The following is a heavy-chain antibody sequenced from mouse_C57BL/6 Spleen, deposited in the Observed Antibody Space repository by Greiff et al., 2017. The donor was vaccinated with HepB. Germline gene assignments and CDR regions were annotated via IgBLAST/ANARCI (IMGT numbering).Heavy chain of an antibody. Sequence: VQLQQSVAELVRPGASVKLTCTASGFNIKNTYMHWVKQRPEQGLEWIGRNDPANGNTKYAPKFQGKATITADPSSNTAYLQLSSLTSEDTAIYYCAKGYGTNPYYFDYWGQGTTLTVSS. V-gene: IGHV14-3*01. CDR2: NDPANGNT. D-gene: IGHD1-1*01. CDR3: AKGYGTNPYYFDY. J-gene: IGHJ2*01. CDR1: GFNIKNTY.